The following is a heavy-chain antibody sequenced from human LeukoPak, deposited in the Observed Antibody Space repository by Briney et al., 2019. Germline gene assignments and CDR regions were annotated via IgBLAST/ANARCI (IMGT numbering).Heavy chain of an antibody. V-gene: IGHV3-53*01. CDR2: IYSGGST. CDR1: GFTVSSNY. D-gene: IGHD4-11*01. Sequence: GGSLRLSCAASGFTVSSNYMSWVRRAPGKGLEWVSVIYSGGSTYYADSVKGRFTISRDNSKNTLYLQMNSLRAEDTAVYYCARQTTVTTFDYWGQGTLVTVSS. CDR3: ARQTTVTTFDY. J-gene: IGHJ4*02.